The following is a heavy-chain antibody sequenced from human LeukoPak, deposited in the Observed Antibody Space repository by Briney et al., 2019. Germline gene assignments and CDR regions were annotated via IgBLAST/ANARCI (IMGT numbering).Heavy chain of an antibody. CDR2: IYYSGSI. J-gene: IGHJ5*02. V-gene: IGHV4-39*01. CDR1: GGSISSSSYY. CDR3: ARHSRHSGTTLGWFDP. D-gene: IGHD1-26*01. Sequence: SETLSLTCTVSGGSISSSSYYWGWIRQPPGKGLEWIGSIYYSGSIYYNPSLKSRVTISVDTSKNQFSLKLSSVTAADTAVYYCARHSRHSGTTLGWFDPWGQGTLVTVSP.